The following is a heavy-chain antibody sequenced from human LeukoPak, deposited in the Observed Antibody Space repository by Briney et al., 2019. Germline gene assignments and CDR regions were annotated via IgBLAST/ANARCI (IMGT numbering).Heavy chain of an antibody. CDR1: GGSFSGYY. J-gene: IGHJ4*02. CDR2: INHSGST. Sequence: PSETLSLTCAVYGGSFSGYYWSWIRQPPGKGLEWIGEINHSGSTNYNPSLKSRVTISVDTSKNQFSLKLSSVTAADTAVYYCARDAGYSSNEVFDYWGQGTLVTVSS. CDR3: ARDAGYSSNEVFDY. V-gene: IGHV4-34*01. D-gene: IGHD6-13*01.